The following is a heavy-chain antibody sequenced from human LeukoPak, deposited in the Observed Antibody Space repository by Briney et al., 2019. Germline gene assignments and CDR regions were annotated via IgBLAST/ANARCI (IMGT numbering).Heavy chain of an antibody. CDR3: ASYSSSSGSNYYYYMDV. CDR2: IYHSGST. D-gene: IGHD6-6*01. Sequence: PSETLSRTCTVSGYSISSGYYWGWIRQPPGKGLEWIGSIYHSGSTYYNPSLKSRVTISVDTSKNQFSLKLSSVTAADTAVYYCASYSSSSGSNYYYYMDVWGKGTTVTVSS. V-gene: IGHV4-38-2*02. CDR1: GYSISSGYY. J-gene: IGHJ6*03.